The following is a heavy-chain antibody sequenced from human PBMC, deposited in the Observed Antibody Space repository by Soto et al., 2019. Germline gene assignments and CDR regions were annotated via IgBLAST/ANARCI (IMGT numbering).Heavy chain of an antibody. CDR1: RGSLSGYY. Sequence: PSETLSLTCAVYRGSLSGYYWSWIRQSPGEGLEWIGEIHHSGSTNYNPSLKSRVTISADTSKNRLSLKLSSVTAADTAVYYCAGESCGTSSCSMETKYFGMDVWGQGTTVTVPS. V-gene: IGHV4-34*01. D-gene: IGHD2-2*01. J-gene: IGHJ6*02. CDR2: IHHSGST. CDR3: AGESCGTSSCSMETKYFGMDV.